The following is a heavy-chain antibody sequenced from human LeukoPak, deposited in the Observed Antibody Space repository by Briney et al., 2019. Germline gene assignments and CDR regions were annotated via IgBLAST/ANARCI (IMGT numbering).Heavy chain of an antibody. Sequence: SETLSLTCTVSGGSISSSSYYWGWIRQPPWKGLEWIGSSYYSGSTYYNPSLKSRVTISVETSPNQLSLKLSSVTAADTAVYYCASSFPYYHDSSGYFDYWGQGTLVTVSS. D-gene: IGHD3-22*01. J-gene: IGHJ4*02. CDR1: GGSISSSSYY. CDR3: ASSFPYYHDSSGYFDY. CDR2: SYYSGST. V-gene: IGHV4-39*01.